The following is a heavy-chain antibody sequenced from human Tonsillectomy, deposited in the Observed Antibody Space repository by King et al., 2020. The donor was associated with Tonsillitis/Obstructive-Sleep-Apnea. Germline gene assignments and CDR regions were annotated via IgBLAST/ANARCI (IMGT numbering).Heavy chain of an antibody. V-gene: IGHV3-21*01. CDR1: GFTFSNYN. CDR3: ARAPGPMDV. Sequence: VQLVESGGGLVKPGGSLRLSCAASGFTFSNYNINWVRQAPGKGLEWVSSISSSSSYIYYADSVRGRFTISRDNAKNSLYLQMNRLRAEDTGVYYCARAPGPMDVWGQGTTVTVSS. J-gene: IGHJ6*02. CDR2: ISSSSSYI.